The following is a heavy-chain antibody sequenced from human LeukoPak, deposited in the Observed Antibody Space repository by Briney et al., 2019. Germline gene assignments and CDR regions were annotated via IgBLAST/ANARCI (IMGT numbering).Heavy chain of an antibody. J-gene: IGHJ6*03. V-gene: IGHV4-39*07. D-gene: IGHD3-10*01. CDR3: ARGRMRKGTMVRGTYYMDV. CDR1: GGSISTSNYY. Sequence: SETLSLTCTVSGGSISTSNYYWGWIRQPPGKGLEWIGSIYYSGSTNYNPSLKSRVTISVDTSKNQFSLKLSSVTAADTAVYYCARGRMRKGTMVRGTYYMDVWGKGTTVTVSS. CDR2: IYYSGST.